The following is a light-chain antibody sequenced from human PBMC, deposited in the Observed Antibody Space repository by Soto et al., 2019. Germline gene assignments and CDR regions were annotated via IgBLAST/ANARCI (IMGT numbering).Light chain of an antibody. V-gene: IGKV1-17*01. CDR3: LQHNSYPLT. J-gene: IGKJ4*01. Sequence: DIQITQSPSSLSSSALDRFTITCRASLGIRDDLGWYQQKPGKAPKRLIYGASSLQSGVPSRFSGSGYGTEFNLTISSLQPEDFATYYCLQHNSYPLTFGGGTKVDIK. CDR2: GAS. CDR1: LGIRDD.